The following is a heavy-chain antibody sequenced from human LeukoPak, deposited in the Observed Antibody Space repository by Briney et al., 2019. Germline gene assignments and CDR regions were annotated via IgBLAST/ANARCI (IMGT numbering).Heavy chain of an antibody. Sequence: GGSLRLSCAASGFTFSSYWMTWVRQAPGKGLEWVANIKLDVSETYYVDSVRGRFTISRDNTKNSLYLQMDSLRAEDTAVYYCAGKGNAFDFWGQGTMVTVSS. CDR1: GFTFSSYW. J-gene: IGHJ3*01. D-gene: IGHD3-10*01. V-gene: IGHV3-7*01. CDR2: IKLDVSET. CDR3: AGKGNAFDF.